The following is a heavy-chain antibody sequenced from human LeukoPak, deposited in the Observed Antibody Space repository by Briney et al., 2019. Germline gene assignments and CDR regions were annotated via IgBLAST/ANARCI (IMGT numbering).Heavy chain of an antibody. CDR3: ARAIGYCSGGSCYYYYMDV. CDR2: ISAYNGNT. J-gene: IGHJ6*03. Sequence: ASVKVSCKASGYTFTSYGISWVRQAPGQGLEWMGWISAYNGNTNYAQKLQGRVTMTTDTSTSTAYMELRSLRSDDTAVYYCARAIGYCSGGSCYYYYMDVWGKGTTVTISS. V-gene: IGHV1-18*01. D-gene: IGHD2-15*01. CDR1: GYTFTSYG.